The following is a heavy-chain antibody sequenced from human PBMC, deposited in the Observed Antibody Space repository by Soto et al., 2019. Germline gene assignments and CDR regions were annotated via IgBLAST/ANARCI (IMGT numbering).Heavy chain of an antibody. Sequence: EVQLVESGGGLVQPGGSLRLSCAASGFNVSTNYMSWVRQAPGKGLEWVSVIYRGGSAYYADSLKGRFTLSRDTSKNTLYLQMKSLGAEDTAVYSCARGASGWSPYYFYFMDVWGKGTTVAVPS. J-gene: IGHJ6*03. D-gene: IGHD6-19*01. V-gene: IGHV3-66*01. CDR2: IYRGGSA. CDR1: GFNVSTNY. CDR3: ARGASGWSPYYFYFMDV.